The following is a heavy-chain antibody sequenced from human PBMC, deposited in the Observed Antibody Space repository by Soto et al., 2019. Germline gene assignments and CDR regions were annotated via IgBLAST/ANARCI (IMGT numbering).Heavy chain of an antibody. CDR3: VKQWIQLWSYYFDY. J-gene: IGHJ4*02. D-gene: IGHD5-18*01. V-gene: IGHV3-64D*06. CDR2: ISSNGGST. Sequence: GGSLSLSCSASGFTFSSYAMHWVRQAPGKGLEYVSAISSNGGSTYYADSVKGRFTISRDNSKNTLYLQMSSLRAEDTAVYYCVKQWIQLWSYYFDYWGQGTLVTVSS. CDR1: GFTFSSYA.